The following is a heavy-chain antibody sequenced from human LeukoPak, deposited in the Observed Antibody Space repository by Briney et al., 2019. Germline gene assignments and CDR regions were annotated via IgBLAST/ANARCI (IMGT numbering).Heavy chain of an antibody. D-gene: IGHD4-17*01. CDR3: ARISAYGDYYFDY. CDR1: GFSLITSGMC. CDR2: IDWDDDK. J-gene: IGHJ4*02. V-gene: IGHV2-70*01. Sequence: SGPALIKPTQTLTLSCTFSGFSLITSGMCVSWIRQPPGKALEWLALIDWDDDKYYSTSLKTRLTISKDTFKNQVVLTMTNMDPVDTATYYYARISAYGDYYFDYWGQGTLVTVSS.